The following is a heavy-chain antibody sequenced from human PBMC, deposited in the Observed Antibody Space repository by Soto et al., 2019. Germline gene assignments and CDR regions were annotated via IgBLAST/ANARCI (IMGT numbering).Heavy chain of an antibody. Sequence: GGPMRLSCAAAGGTFSSYWMHCVRQAPGKGLVWVSRINSDGSSTSYADSVKGRFTISRDNAKNTLYLQMNSLRAEDTAVYYCARVDGNYDAFDIWGQGTMVTVSS. J-gene: IGHJ3*02. CDR1: GGTFSSYW. CDR2: INSDGSST. D-gene: IGHD4-4*01. V-gene: IGHV3-74*01. CDR3: ARVDGNYDAFDI.